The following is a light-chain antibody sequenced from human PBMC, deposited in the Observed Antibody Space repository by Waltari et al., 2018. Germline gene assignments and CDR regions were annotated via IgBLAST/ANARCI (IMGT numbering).Light chain of an antibody. CDR2: KAS. V-gene: IGKV1-5*03. Sequence: DIQMTQSPSPLSASVGDRVTITSRASHSIVSWVAWYQQKPGKAPKLLIDKASSLQSGVPSTFSGSGSGTDFTLTISSLQPDDFATYYCQQYFSGCTFGQGTNLEIK. J-gene: IGKJ2*02. CDR1: HSIVSW. CDR3: QQYFSGCT.